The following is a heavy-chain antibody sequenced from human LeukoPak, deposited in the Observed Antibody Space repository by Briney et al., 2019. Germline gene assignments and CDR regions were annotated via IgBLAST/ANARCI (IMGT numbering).Heavy chain of an antibody. CDR3: AKAQTVTTVGY. V-gene: IGHV3-23*01. CDR1: GFTFSSYA. Sequence: GGSLRLSCAASGFTFSSYAMSWVRQTPGKGLEWVSAISGSGGSTYYADSVKGRFTISRDNSKNTRYLQMNSLRAEDTAVYYCAKAQTVTTVGYWGQGTLVTVSS. D-gene: IGHD4-17*01. CDR2: ISGSGGST. J-gene: IGHJ4*02.